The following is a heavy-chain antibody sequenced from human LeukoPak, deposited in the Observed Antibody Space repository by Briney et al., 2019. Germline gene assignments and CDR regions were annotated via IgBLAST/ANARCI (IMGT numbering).Heavy chain of an antibody. V-gene: IGHV3-23*01. J-gene: IGHJ4*02. CDR1: GFTFNTYA. D-gene: IGHD2-2*01. Sequence: GGSLRLSCAASGFTFNTYAMSWVRQAPGKGLEWVSGISGSGGSTYYADSVKGRLTISRDNSKDTLYLQMNSLRAEDTALYYCAKLTGPEYCSSTSCLRRYYFDYWGQGTLVTVSS. CDR2: ISGSGGST. CDR3: AKLTGPEYCSSTSCLRRYYFDY.